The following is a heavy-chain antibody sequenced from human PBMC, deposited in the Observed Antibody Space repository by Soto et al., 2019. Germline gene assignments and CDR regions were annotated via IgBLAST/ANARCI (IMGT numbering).Heavy chain of an antibody. CDR2: ISAYNGNT. CDR3: ARGLWFGVVSYYYMDV. V-gene: IGHV1-18*01. Sequence: GASAQVTSKACGYTSMSNSMHWGRQHLGQRLEWMGWISAYNGNTNYAQKLQGRVTMTTDTSTSTAYMELRSLRSDDTAVYYCARGLWFGVVSYYYMDVWGKGTTVTVSS. J-gene: IGHJ6*03. D-gene: IGHD3-10*01. CDR1: GYTSMSNS.